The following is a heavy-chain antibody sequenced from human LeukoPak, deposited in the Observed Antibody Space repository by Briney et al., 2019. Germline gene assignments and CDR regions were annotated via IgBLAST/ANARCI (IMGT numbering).Heavy chain of an antibody. CDR3: AKDYNNGFDY. CDR2: VRYDGSTK. D-gene: IGHD1-14*01. V-gene: IGHV3-30*02. CDR1: GFSFSGYG. Sequence: GGSLRLSCAASGFSFSGYGMHWVRQAPGKGLEWVTFVRYDGSTKSYADSVKGRFTIARDNSKNTLYLQMNSLRAEDTAVYFCAKDYNNGFDYWGQGALVTVSS. J-gene: IGHJ4*02.